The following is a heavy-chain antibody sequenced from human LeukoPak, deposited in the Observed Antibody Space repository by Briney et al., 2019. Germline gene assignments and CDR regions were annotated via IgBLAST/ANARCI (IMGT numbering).Heavy chain of an antibody. J-gene: IGHJ5*02. CDR1: GGSFSGYY. V-gene: IGHV4-34*01. Sequence: SETLSLTCAVYGGSFSGYYWSWIRQPPGKGLEWIGETNHSGSTNYNPSLKSRVTISVDTSKNQFSLKLSSVTAADTAVYYCARAVGPGGDGKLNWFDPWGQGTLVTVSS. CDR3: ARAVGPGGDGKLNWFDP. D-gene: IGHD2-21*02. CDR2: TNHSGST.